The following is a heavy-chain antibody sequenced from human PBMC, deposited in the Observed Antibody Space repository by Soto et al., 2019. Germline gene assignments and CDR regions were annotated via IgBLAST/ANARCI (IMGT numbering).Heavy chain of an antibody. Sequence: EVQLVESGGGLVQPGRSLRLSCAASGFTFDDYAMHWVRQAPGKGLEWVSGISWNSGSIGYADSVKGRFTISRDNAKNSLYLQMNSLRAEDTALDYCVIGYCSSTSCYMDYWGQGTLVTVSS. V-gene: IGHV3-9*01. J-gene: IGHJ4*02. D-gene: IGHD2-2*02. CDR3: VIGYCSSTSCYMDY. CDR2: ISWNSGSI. CDR1: GFTFDDYA.